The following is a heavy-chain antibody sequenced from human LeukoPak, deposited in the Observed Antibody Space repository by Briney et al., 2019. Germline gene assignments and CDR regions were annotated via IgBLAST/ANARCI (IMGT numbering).Heavy chain of an antibody. CDR1: GYTFTSYD. V-gene: IGHV1-8*01. D-gene: IGHD2-15*01. Sequence: ASVKVSCKASGYTFTSYDINWVRQATGQGLEWMGWMNPNRGNTGYAQKFQSRVTMTRNTSISTAYMELSSLRSEDTAVYYCAKGVGSGASNWFDPWGQGTLVTVSS. CDR3: AKGVGSGASNWFDP. J-gene: IGHJ5*02. CDR2: MNPNRGNT.